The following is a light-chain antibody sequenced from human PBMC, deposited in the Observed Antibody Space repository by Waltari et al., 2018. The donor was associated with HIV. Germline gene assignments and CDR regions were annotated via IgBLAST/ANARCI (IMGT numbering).Light chain of an antibody. CDR3: QQADGLPWT. V-gene: IGKV1-12*01. CDR1: QAISSW. Sequence: DIQMTQSPFFVSASVGDRVTITCRASQAISSWLTWYQQRPGAAPKLLIYASPTLQSGVPTRFSGGRSGANFTLTISSLQPEDFATYFCQQADGLPWTFGQGTKVEMK. CDR2: ASP. J-gene: IGKJ1*01.